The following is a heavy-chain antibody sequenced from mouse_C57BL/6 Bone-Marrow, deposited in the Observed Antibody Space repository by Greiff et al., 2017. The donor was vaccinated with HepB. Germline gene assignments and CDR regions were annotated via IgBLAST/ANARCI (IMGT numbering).Heavy chain of an antibody. V-gene: IGHV1-50*01. CDR3: ARGETTVVAPLDY. CDR1: GYTFTSYW. CDR2: IDPSDSYT. J-gene: IGHJ2*01. Sequence: QVQLQQPGAELVKPGASVKLSCKASGYTFTSYWMQWVKQRPGQGLEWIGEIDPSDSYTNYNQKFKGKATLTVDTSSSTAYMQLSGLTSEDSAVYDCARGETTVVAPLDYWGQGTTLTVSS. D-gene: IGHD1-1*01.